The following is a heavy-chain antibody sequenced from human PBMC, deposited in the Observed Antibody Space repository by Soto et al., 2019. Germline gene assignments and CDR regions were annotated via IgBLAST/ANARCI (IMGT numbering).Heavy chain of an antibody. Sequence: QVQLVQSGAEVKKPGSSVKVSCRASGGTFNSHTISWVRQAPGQGLEWMGGIMPMFGVTNYARKFQGRLTMTANESTTTAYMEVSSRTSDDTAVYYRAGEGVTSSMSLPWMGYHYYGLDVWGQGTTVIVSS. CDR1: GGTFNSHT. D-gene: IGHD2-2*01. CDR3: AGEGVTSSMSLPWMGYHYYGLDV. CDR2: IMPMFGVT. J-gene: IGHJ6*02. V-gene: IGHV1-69*12.